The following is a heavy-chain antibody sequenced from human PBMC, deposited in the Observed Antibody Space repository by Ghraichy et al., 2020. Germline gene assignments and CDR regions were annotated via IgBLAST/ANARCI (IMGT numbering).Heavy chain of an antibody. D-gene: IGHD6-19*01. CDR3: ARGRGSSGWTHFDY. J-gene: IGHJ4*02. CDR1: GGSFSGYY. V-gene: IGHV4-34*01. Sequence: SETLSLTCAVYGGSFSGYYWSWIRQPPGKGLEWIGEINHSGSTNYNPSLKSRVTISVDTSKNQFSLKLSSVTAADTAVYYCARGRGSSGWTHFDYWGQGTLVTVSS. CDR2: INHSGST.